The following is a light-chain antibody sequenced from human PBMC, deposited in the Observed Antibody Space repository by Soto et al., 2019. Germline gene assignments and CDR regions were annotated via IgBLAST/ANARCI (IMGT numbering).Light chain of an antibody. CDR3: QSYDSSLSGRVV. CDR2: GDS. J-gene: IGLJ2*01. CDR1: SSSIGAGYD. V-gene: IGLV1-40*01. Sequence: QSVLTQPPSVSGAPWQRVTISCTGGSSSIGAGYDVHWYQHLPGTAPKLLIYGDSNRPSGVPDRFSGSKSGTSASLAITGLQAEDEGDYYCQSYDSSLSGRVVFGGGTKLTVL.